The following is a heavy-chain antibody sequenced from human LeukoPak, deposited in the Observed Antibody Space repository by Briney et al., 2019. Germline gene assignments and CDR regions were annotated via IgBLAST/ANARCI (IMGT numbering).Heavy chain of an antibody. V-gene: IGHV3-7*01. CDR1: GFTFSSYW. J-gene: IGHJ5*02. CDR2: IKQDGSEK. Sequence: TGGSLRLSCAASGFTFSSYWMTWVRQAPGKGLEWVANIKQDGSEKYYVDSVKGRFTISRDNANKSLYLQMNSLRAEDTAVYYCARDYGSAPGWFDPWGQGTLVTVSS. D-gene: IGHD3-10*01. CDR3: ARDYGSAPGWFDP.